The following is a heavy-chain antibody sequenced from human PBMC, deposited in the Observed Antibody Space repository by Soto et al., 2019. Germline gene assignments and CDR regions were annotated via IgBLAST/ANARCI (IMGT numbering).Heavy chain of an antibody. CDR2: ISGYNGHT. J-gene: IGHJ6*02. Sequence: GASVKVSCKASGYTFTTYGISWVRQAPGQGLEWMGWISGYNGHTKYAQKFQGRVTMTTDTSTSTVYMGLRSLRSDDTAVYYCAREGEMPYYYYGLDVWAKGPRSPSP. D-gene: IGHD3-16*01. CDR1: GYTFTTYG. V-gene: IGHV1-18*01. CDR3: AREGEMPYYYYGLDV.